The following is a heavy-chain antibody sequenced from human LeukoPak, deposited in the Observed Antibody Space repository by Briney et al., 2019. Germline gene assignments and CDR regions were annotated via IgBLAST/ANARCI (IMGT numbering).Heavy chain of an antibody. CDR3: ANEIRPNDY. Sequence: PGGSLRLSCAASGFTFSSYSMNWVRQAPGKGLEWVSAISISGDTTYYADAVKGRFTISRDNSKNTVYLQMNSLRAEDTAVYYCANEIRPNDYWGQGTLVTVSS. CDR1: GFTFSSYS. V-gene: IGHV3-23*01. D-gene: IGHD4-17*01. CDR2: ISISGDTT. J-gene: IGHJ4*02.